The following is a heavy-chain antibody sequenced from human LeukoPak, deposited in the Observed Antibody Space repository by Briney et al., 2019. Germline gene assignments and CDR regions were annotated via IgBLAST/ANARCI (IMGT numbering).Heavy chain of an antibody. CDR1: DFSFRSHW. V-gene: IGHV3-74*01. D-gene: IGHD3-9*01. CDR3: ARGHVTGSDRHWDY. Sequence: PGGSLRLSCATSDFSFRSHWMHWVRQAPGKGLVWVSRIIGDGNSISYADSVKGRFTISRDNAKNTLYLQMNSLRVEDTAVYYCARGHVTGSDRHWDYWGQGVLVTVPS. CDR2: IIGDGNSI. J-gene: IGHJ4*02.